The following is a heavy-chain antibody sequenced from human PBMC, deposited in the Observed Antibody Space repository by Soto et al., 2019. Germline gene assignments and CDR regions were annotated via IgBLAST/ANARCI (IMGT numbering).Heavy chain of an antibody. J-gene: IGHJ6*03. CDR3: ARSGSPNYYYYCYMDV. V-gene: IGHV1-46*03. Sequence: QVQLVQSGAEVKKPGASVKVSCKASGYTFTSYYMHWVRQAPGQGLEWMGIINPSGGSTSYAQKFQGRVTMTRDTSTSTVYMELSSLRSEDTAVYYCARSGSPNYYYYCYMDVWGKGTTVTVSS. CDR1: GYTFTSYY. CDR2: INPSGGST. D-gene: IGHD3-10*01.